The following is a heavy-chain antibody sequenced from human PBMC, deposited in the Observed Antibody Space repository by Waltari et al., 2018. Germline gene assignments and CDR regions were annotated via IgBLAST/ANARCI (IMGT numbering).Heavy chain of an antibody. V-gene: IGHV3-53*01. CDR3: ARNLRVRPRDYYDSSGSGYYYYYYMDV. Sequence: EVQLVESGGGLIQPGGSLRLSCVASGFTVSSNYMGWVRQAPGKGLEWVSVIYSGGSTYYADSVKGRFTISRDNSKNTLYLQMNSLRAEDTAVYYCARNLRVRPRDYYDSSGSGYYYYYYMDVWGKGTTVTVSS. CDR2: IYSGGST. CDR1: GFTVSSNY. J-gene: IGHJ6*03. D-gene: IGHD3-22*01.